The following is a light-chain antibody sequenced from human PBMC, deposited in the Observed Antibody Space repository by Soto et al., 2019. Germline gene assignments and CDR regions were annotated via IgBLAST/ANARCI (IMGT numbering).Light chain of an antibody. CDR1: QSVGSTY. CDR3: QQFHNWPLS. Sequence: EIVLTQSPGTLSLSPGERATLSCRASQSVGSTYLAWYQQKPGQAPRLLTHGASTRAAGIPARFNGGGSGTEFTLTISSLQSEDFALYYCQQFHNWPLSFGGGTKVDIK. J-gene: IGKJ4*01. CDR2: GAS. V-gene: IGKV3-15*01.